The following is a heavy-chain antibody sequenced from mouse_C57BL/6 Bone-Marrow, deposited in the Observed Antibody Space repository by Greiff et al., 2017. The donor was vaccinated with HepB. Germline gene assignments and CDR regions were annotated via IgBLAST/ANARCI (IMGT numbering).Heavy chain of an antibody. CDR3: ARLTTLIATGVYFDV. V-gene: IGHV1-63*01. Sequence: QVQLQQSGAELVRPGTSVKMSCKASGYTFTNYWIGWAKQRPGHGLEWIGDIYPGGGYTNYNETFKGKATLTADKSSSTADMQISSLTSENSAIDYCARLTTLIATGVYFDVWGTGTAVTVSS. J-gene: IGHJ1*03. D-gene: IGHD1-1*01. CDR1: GYTFTNYW. CDR2: IYPGGGYT.